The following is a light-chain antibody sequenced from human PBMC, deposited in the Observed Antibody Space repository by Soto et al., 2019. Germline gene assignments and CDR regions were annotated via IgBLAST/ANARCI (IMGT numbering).Light chain of an antibody. CDR3: QQYDNLPLT. CDR2: AAS. J-gene: IGKJ4*01. CDR1: QSISSY. V-gene: IGKV1-39*01. Sequence: DIQMTQSPSSLSASVGDRVTITCRASQSISSYLNWYQQKPGEAPKLLIYAASSLQSGVPSRFSGSGSGTDFTLTISSLQPEDIATYYCQQYDNLPLTFGGGTKVDIK.